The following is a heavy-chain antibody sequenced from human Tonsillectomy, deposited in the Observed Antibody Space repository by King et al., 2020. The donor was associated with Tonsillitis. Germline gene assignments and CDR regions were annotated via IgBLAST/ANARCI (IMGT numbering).Heavy chain of an antibody. CDR2: ISGYNGNT. Sequence: VQLVQSGAEVKKPGASVKVSCKASGYTFTSYGISWVRQAPGQGLEWMGWISGYNGNTDYIQKLRGRVTMTTDTSTTTAYMELRSLRSDDTAVYYCARGSNYGSSGYYVDAFDIWGQGTVVTGSP. CDR3: ARGSNYGSSGYYVDAFDI. CDR1: GYTFTSYG. V-gene: IGHV1-18*01. D-gene: IGHD3-22*01. J-gene: IGHJ3*02.